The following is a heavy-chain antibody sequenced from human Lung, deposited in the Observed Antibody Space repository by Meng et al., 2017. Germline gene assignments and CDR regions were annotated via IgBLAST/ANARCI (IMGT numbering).Heavy chain of an antibody. CDR3: SGHVDY. Sequence: GGFLRPSCAASGSTFSNAWMTWVRQAPGKGLEWIGRMKSNVDGGTVDYAAAVKGRFFISRDDSENTFYLQMNSLKTEDTAVYYCSGHVDYWSHGALVTVSS. CDR2: MKSNVDGGTV. J-gene: IGHJ4*01. V-gene: IGHV3-15*01. CDR1: GSTFSNAW.